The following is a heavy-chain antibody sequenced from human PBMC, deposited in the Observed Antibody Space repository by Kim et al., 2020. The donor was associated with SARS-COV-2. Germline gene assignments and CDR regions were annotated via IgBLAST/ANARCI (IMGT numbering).Heavy chain of an antibody. Sequence: SETLSLTCAVYGGSFSGYYWSWIRQPPGKGLEWIGEINHSGSTNYNPSLKSRVTISVDTSKNQFSLKLSSVTAADTAVYYCARETVHYDILTGYYNRYNWFDPWGQGTLVTVSS. V-gene: IGHV4-34*01. CDR1: GGSFSGYY. CDR2: INHSGST. D-gene: IGHD3-9*01. J-gene: IGHJ5*02. CDR3: ARETVHYDILTGYYNRYNWFDP.